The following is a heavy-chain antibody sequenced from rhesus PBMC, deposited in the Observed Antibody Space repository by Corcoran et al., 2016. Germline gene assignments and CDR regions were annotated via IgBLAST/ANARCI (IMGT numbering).Heavy chain of an antibody. CDR2: ISPYNGNK. Sequence: QVQLVQSGGEIKQPGASVKLSCKASGYTFTSYYMHWERQAPGKGLGWIGLISPYNGNKGYAQNFQGRVTITTDTSTSTGYMELSSLRSEDTAVYYCTREGGYSYSLDHGYFDYWGQGVLVTVSS. J-gene: IGHJ4*01. CDR3: TREGGYSYSLDHGYFDY. V-gene: IGHV1-180*01. CDR1: GYTFTSYY. D-gene: IGHD5-12*01.